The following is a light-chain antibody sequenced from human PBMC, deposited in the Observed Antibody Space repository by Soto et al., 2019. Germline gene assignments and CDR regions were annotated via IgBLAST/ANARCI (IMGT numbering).Light chain of an antibody. V-gene: IGLV2-11*01. J-gene: IGLJ1*01. CDR1: SSYVGGYSY. CDR3: CSYAGSYTYV. Sequence: QSVLTQPRSVSGSPGQSVTISCTGTSSYVGGYSYVSWYQQHPGKAPKLMIYDVSKRPSGVPDRFSGSKSGNTASLTISGLQAEDEADYYCCSYAGSYTYVFGTGTKVTVL. CDR2: DVS.